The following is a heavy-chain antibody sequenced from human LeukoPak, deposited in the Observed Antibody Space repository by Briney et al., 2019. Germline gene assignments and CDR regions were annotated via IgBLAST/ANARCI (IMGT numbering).Heavy chain of an antibody. D-gene: IGHD3-10*01. Sequence: GGSLRLSCAASGLTFSSHGFHWVRQAPGKGLEWVTFISLDGSKESYADSVKGRFTFSRDDSKNTLYLEMNSLRAEDTAVYYCARDRAVSWFDSWGLGTPVTVSS. CDR1: GLTFSSHG. V-gene: IGHV3-33*05. J-gene: IGHJ5*01. CDR2: ISLDGSKE. CDR3: ARDRAVSWFDS.